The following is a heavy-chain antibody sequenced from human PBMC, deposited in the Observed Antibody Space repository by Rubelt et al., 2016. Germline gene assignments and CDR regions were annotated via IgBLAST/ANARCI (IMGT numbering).Heavy chain of an antibody. CDR2: INPNSGGT. J-gene: IGHJ5*02. CDR3: ARDDSSQGDDWFDP. CDR1: GYTFTGYY. V-gene: IGHV1-2*02. D-gene: IGHD6-19*01. Sequence: QVQLVQSGAEVKKPGASVKVSCKASGYTFTGYYMHWVRQAPGQGLEWMGWINPNSGGTNYAQKFQGRVTMTISPAHMGLSRLGAADTAWYYCARDDSSQGDDWFDPWGQGTLVTVSS.